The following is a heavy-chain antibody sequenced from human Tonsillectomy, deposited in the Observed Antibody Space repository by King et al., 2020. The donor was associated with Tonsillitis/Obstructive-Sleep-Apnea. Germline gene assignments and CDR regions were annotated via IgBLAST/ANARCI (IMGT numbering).Heavy chain of an antibody. D-gene: IGHD2-8*01. CDR3: FNGVDY. CDR1: GYTFNRYN. V-gene: IGHV5-51*01. Sequence: VQLVESGAEVKKPGESLKISCKGSGYTFNRYNIAWVRQMSGKGLEWMGIIYPGDSDTRYSPSFQGQVIISVDNSISTAYLQWSSLKASDTATYYCFNGVDYWGQGTLVTVSP. J-gene: IGHJ4*02. CDR2: IYPGDSDT.